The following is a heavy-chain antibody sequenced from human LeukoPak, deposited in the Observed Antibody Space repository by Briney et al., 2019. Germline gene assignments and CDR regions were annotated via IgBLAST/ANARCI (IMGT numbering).Heavy chain of an antibody. CDR1: GFTFDDYA. D-gene: IGHD6-13*01. Sequence: PGGSLRLSCAASGFTFDDYAMSWVRQAPGKGLEWVSGINWNGNSTVYADSVKGRFSISRNNAKNSLYLQMSSLRAEDTALYYCARIAAAGTYWGQGTLVTVSS. CDR3: ARIAAAGTY. CDR2: INWNGNST. J-gene: IGHJ4*02. V-gene: IGHV3-20*04.